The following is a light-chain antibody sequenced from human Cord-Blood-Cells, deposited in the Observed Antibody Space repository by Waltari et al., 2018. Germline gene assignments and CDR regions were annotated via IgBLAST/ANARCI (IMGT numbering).Light chain of an antibody. CDR2: QDS. Sequence: SYELTQPPSVSVSPGQTASITCSGDKLGDKYARWYQQKPGQSPVLVIYQDSKRPSGIPELFSGSNSGNTANLTISGTQAMDEADYYCQAWDSSNVVFGGGTKLTVL. J-gene: IGLJ2*01. CDR1: KLGDKY. CDR3: QAWDSSNVV. V-gene: IGLV3-1*01.